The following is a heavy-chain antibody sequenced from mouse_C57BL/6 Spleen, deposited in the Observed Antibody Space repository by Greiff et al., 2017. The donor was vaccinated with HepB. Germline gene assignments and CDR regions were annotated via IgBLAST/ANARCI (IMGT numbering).Heavy chain of an antibody. CDR3: ARRYDGYYFDY. Sequence: EVKLQQSGPVLVKPGASVKMSCKASGYTFTDYYMNWVKQSHGKSLEWIGVINPYNGGTSYNQKFKGKATLTVDKSSSTAYMELNSLTSEDSAVYYCARRYDGYYFDYWGQGTTLTVSS. D-gene: IGHD2-3*01. V-gene: IGHV1-19*01. J-gene: IGHJ2*01. CDR2: INPYNGGT. CDR1: GYTFTDYY.